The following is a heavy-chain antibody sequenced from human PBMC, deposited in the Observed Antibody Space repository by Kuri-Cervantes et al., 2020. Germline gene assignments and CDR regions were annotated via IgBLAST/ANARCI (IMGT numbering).Heavy chain of an antibody. CDR1: GGSISSGGSC. D-gene: IGHD3-22*01. Sequence: SETLSLTCAVSGGSISSGGSCWTWIRQSPGKGLEWIGYIHHSGNSYYNPSLKSRVTISVDTSKNQFSLKLSSVTAADTAVYYCARQARNYYDMRAFDIWGQGTMVTVSS. J-gene: IGHJ3*02. CDR3: ARQARNYYDMRAFDI. CDR2: IHHSGNS. V-gene: IGHV4-30-2*03.